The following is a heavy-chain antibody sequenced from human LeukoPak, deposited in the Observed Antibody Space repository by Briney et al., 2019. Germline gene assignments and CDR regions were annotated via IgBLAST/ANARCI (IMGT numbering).Heavy chain of an antibody. D-gene: IGHD3-22*01. CDR3: TTGTYYYDSSGYYYLDY. CDR1: GFTFSNAW. J-gene: IGHJ4*02. CDR2: IKSKTDGGTT. V-gene: IGHV3-15*01. Sequence: GGPLRLSCAASGFTFSNAWMSWVRQAPGKGLEWVGRIKSKTDGGTTDYAAPVKGRFTISGDDSKNTLYLQMNSLKTEDTAVYYCTTGTYYYDSSGYYYLDYWGQGTLVTVSS.